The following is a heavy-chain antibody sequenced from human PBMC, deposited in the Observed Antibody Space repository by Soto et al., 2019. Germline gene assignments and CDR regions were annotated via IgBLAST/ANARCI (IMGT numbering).Heavy chain of an antibody. Sequence: EVQLVESGGGLVQPGGSVRLSCVDSGFSFSNYGMHWVRQAPGKGLVCVSHINSDGSSTSYADSVKGRYTISRDNAKNKLYLQVNSLRVEDTSMYYCVRGGFEEYYHYIDLWGQGTTVTVAS. CDR3: VRGGFEEYYHYIDL. CDR2: INSDGSST. J-gene: IGHJ6*03. CDR1: GFSFSNYG. D-gene: IGHD3-10*01. V-gene: IGHV3-74*01.